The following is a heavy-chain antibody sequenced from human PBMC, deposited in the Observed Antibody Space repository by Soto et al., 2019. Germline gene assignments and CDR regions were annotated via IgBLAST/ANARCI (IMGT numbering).Heavy chain of an antibody. D-gene: IGHD2-2*01. Sequence: QLQLQESGPGLVKPSETLSLTCTVSGGSISSSSYYWGWIRQPPGKGLEWIGSIYYSGSTYYNPSLKRRVTISVDTSKNQFSLKLSSVTAADTAVYYCARRLVVPAGGWYFDLWGRGTLVTVSS. V-gene: IGHV4-39*01. CDR3: ARRLVVPAGGWYFDL. CDR2: IYYSGST. CDR1: GGSISSSSYY. J-gene: IGHJ2*01.